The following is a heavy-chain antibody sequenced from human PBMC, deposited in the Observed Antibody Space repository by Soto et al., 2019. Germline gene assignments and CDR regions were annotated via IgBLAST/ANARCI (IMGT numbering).Heavy chain of an antibody. Sequence: HPGGSLRLSCAASGFTFSSYGMHWVRQAPGKGLEWVAVIWYDGSNKYYADSVKGRFTISRDNSKNTLYLQMNSLRAEDTAVYYCARDVLRFLEWLLPDYWGQGTLVTVSS. D-gene: IGHD3-3*01. CDR2: IWYDGSNK. V-gene: IGHV3-33*01. J-gene: IGHJ4*02. CDR3: ARDVLRFLEWLLPDY. CDR1: GFTFSSYG.